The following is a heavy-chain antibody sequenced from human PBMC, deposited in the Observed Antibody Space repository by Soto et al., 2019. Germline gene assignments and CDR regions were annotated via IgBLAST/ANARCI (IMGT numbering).Heavy chain of an antibody. D-gene: IGHD3-10*01. CDR1: GFTFSSYA. J-gene: IGHJ6*02. Sequence: QVQLVESGGGVVQPGRSLRLSCAASGFTFSSYAMHWVRQAPGKGLEWVAVISYDGSNKYYADSVKGRFTISRDNSKNPLYLQMNNLGAEDTAVYYCARDFGKYYYYGMDVWGQGTTVTVAS. CDR2: ISYDGSNK. V-gene: IGHV3-30-3*01. CDR3: ARDFGKYYYYGMDV.